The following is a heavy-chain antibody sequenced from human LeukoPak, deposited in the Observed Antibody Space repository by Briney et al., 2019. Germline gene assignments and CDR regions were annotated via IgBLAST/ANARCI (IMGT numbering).Heavy chain of an antibody. CDR2: VWADGGTK. V-gene: IGHV3-33*06. CDR1: GLDFGSHG. CDR3: AKDPARSMDV. J-gene: IGHJ6*03. Sequence: GGSLRLSCAVSGLDFGSHGFHWVRQAPGKGLEWVAAVWADGGTKDVAGSVKGRFTASRNNFENTVFLQMNDLRVEDTAMYYCAKDPARSMDVWGKGTTVIVSS.